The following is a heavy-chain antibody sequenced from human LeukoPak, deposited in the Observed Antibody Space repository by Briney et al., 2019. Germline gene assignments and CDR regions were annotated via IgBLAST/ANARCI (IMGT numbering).Heavy chain of an antibody. J-gene: IGHJ1*01. V-gene: IGHV3-23*01. Sequence: GGSPRLSCAASGFTFSPYAMTWVRQAPRKGPEVRPSFGSGGGDIKYADSVTGRFTISRDNSNNTLYLQMINLRVEDMALFYRAKYLCSTSKCYRDFQHWGQGTLVTVSS. CDR2: FGSGGGDI. D-gene: IGHD2-2*01. CDR1: GFTFSPYA. CDR3: AKYLCSTSKCYRDFQH.